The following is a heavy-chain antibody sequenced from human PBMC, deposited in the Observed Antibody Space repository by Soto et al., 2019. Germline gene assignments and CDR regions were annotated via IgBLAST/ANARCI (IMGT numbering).Heavy chain of an antibody. CDR1: GDSVSSPYY. CDR2: VFHTGTT. J-gene: IGHJ5*02. CDR3: ARSAGWYAIHA. V-gene: IGHV4-4*02. Sequence: QVQLQESGPGLVKPSGTLSLTCAVSGDSVSSPYYWCWVRQPPGKGLEWIGEVFHTGTTSYNPSLRSRVTISMDKSINQFALDLSSVPAADTAVYYCARSAGWYAIHAWGPGTLVIV. D-gene: IGHD6-19*01.